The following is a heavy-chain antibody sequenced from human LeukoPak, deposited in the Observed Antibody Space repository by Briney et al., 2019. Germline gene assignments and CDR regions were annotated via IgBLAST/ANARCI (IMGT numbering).Heavy chain of an antibody. Sequence: KPSETLSLTCTVSGASISSGAYYWSWVRQHPGKGLECIGYIYYSGSTYYNPSLKSRVTISVDTSKNQFSLNLRSVTAADTAVYYCARGSSTWWFDYWGQGTLVTVSS. CDR1: GASISSGAYY. CDR2: IYYSGST. V-gene: IGHV4-31*03. D-gene: IGHD6-13*01. J-gene: IGHJ4*02. CDR3: ARGSSTWWFDY.